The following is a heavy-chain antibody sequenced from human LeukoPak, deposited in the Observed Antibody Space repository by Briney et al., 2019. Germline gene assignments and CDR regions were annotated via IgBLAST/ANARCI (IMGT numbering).Heavy chain of an antibody. D-gene: IGHD3-10*01. V-gene: IGHV4-34*01. J-gene: IGHJ4*02. CDR1: GGSFSGYY. Sequence: SETLSLTCAVYGGSFSGYYWSWIRQPPGKGLEWIGEINHSGSTNYNPSLKSRVTISVDTSKNQFSLKLSSVTAADTAVYYCARGRWGYYYGSGRKGHYFDYWGQGTLVTVSS. CDR2: INHSGST. CDR3: ARGRWGYYYGSGRKGHYFDY.